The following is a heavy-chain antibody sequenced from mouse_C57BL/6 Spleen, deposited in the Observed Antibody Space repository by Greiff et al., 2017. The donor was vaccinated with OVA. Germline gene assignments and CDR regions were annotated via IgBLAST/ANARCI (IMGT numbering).Heavy chain of an antibody. Sequence: QVQLQQSGAELVKPGASVKMSCKASGYTFTSYWITWVKQRPGQGLEWIGDIYPGSGSTNYNEKFKSKATLTVDTSSSTAYMQLSSLTSEDSAVYYCARYYYGSSYPAWFAYWGQGTLVTVSA. CDR3: ARYYYGSSYPAWFAY. D-gene: IGHD1-1*01. CDR1: GYTFTSYW. CDR2: IYPGSGST. J-gene: IGHJ3*01. V-gene: IGHV1-55*01.